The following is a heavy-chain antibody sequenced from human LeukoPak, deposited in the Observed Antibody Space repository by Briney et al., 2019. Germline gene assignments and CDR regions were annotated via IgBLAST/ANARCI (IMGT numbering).Heavy chain of an antibody. CDR3: ARDSIGIAAAGGYYGMDV. CDR2: INPNSGGT. Sequence: ASVKVSCKASGYTFTSYGISWVRQAPGQGLEWMGWINPNSGGTNYAQKFQGRVTMTRDTSISTAYMELSRLRSDDTAVYYCARDSIGIAAAGGYYGMDVWGQGTTVTVSS. V-gene: IGHV1-2*02. J-gene: IGHJ6*02. CDR1: GYTFTSYG. D-gene: IGHD6-13*01.